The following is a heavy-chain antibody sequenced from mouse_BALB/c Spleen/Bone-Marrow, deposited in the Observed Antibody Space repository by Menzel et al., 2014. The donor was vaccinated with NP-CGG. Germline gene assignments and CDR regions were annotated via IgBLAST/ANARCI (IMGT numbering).Heavy chain of an antibody. J-gene: IGHJ4*01. V-gene: IGHV2-9*02. CDR2: IWAGGGT. CDR1: GFSLTTYG. Sequence: VQVVESGPGLVAPSQSLSITCTVSGFSLTTYGVHWVRQTPGKGLEWLGVIWAGGGTNYNSALMSRLSISKDNSKSQVFLKMNSLQIDDRAMYYCARDREYGYYYAMDYWGQGTSITVSS. D-gene: IGHD2-2*01. CDR3: ARDREYGYYYAMDY.